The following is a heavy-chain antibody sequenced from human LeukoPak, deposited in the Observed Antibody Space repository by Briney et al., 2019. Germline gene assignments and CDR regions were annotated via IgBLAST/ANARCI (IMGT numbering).Heavy chain of an antibody. J-gene: IGHJ4*02. CDR1: GFTFSSYA. CDR3: AGASNLYYVDY. V-gene: IGHV3-64*01. Sequence: GGSLRLSCAASGFTFSSYAMHWVRQAPGKGLEYVSAISSKGGSTYYANSVKGRFTISRDNSKNTLYLQMGSLRAEDMAVYYCAGASNLYYVDYWGQGTLVTVSS. CDR2: ISSKGGST.